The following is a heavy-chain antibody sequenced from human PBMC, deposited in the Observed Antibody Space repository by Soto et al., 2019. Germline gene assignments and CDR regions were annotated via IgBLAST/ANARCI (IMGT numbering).Heavy chain of an antibody. CDR1: GDTFNFYT. Sequence: QVQLVQSGAEVKKPGSSVKVSCTASGDTFNFYTISWVRQAPGQGLEWMGRIIPMVDMSDYAQKFRGRVTLITDXXTSTAYMELRSLRSEDTAMYYCATNYGSGSTHFDYWGQGTMVTVSS. D-gene: IGHD3-10*01. V-gene: IGHV1-69*02. J-gene: IGHJ4*02. CDR3: ATNYGSGSTHFDY. CDR2: IIPMVDMS.